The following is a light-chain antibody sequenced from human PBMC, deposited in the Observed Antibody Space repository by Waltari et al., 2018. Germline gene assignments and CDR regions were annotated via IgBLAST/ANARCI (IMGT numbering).Light chain of an antibody. CDR2: DAS. CDR3: QQRSNWPLT. J-gene: IGKJ4*01. CDR1: QSVSSY. Sequence: IVMTQSPATLSSSPGERATLSCRASQSVSSYLGWYQQQPGQAPRLLIYDASNRDTGIPARFSGSGSGTDFTLTISSLEPEDFAVYYCQQRSNWPLTFGGGTKVEIK. V-gene: IGKV3-11*01.